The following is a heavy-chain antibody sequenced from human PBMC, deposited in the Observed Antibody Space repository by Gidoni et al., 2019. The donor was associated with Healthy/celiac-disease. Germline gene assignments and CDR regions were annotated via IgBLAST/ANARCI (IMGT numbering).Heavy chain of an antibody. CDR3: ARLRDGSGWYEGYFDL. Sequence: QLQLQESGPGLVKPSATLSSPSPFSGGSISSSSYYWGWIRQPPGKGLEWIGSIYYSGSTYYNPSLKSRVTISVDTSKNQFSLKLSSVTAADTAVYYCARLRDGSGWYEGYFDLWGRGTLVTVSS. D-gene: IGHD6-19*01. V-gene: IGHV4-39*01. CDR1: GGSISSSSYY. CDR2: IYYSGST. J-gene: IGHJ2*01.